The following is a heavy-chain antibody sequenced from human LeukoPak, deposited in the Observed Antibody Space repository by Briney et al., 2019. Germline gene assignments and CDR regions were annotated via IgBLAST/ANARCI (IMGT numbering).Heavy chain of an antibody. CDR3: AKDGSGYYDSSGYYQRYYYYYGMDV. Sequence: PGGSLRLSCAASGFTFSSYAMSWVRQAPGKGLEWVSAISGSGGSTYYADSVKGRFTISRDNSKNTLYLQMNSLRAEDTAVYYCAKDGSGYYDSSGYYQRYYYYYGMDVWGQGTTVTVSS. D-gene: IGHD3-22*01. J-gene: IGHJ6*02. CDR2: ISGSGGST. CDR1: GFTFSSYA. V-gene: IGHV3-23*01.